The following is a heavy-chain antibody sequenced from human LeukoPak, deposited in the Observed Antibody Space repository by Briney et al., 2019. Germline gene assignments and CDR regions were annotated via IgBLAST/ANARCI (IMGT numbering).Heavy chain of an antibody. CDR1: GYSISSGYY. CDR2: IYHSGST. D-gene: IGHD3-10*01. Sequence: SETLSLTCTVSGYSISSGYYWGWIRQPPGKGLEWIGSIYHSGSTYYNPSLKSRVTISVDTSKNQFSLKLSSVTAADTAVYYCARITMVRGGLVDYWGQGTLVTVSS. CDR3: ARITMVRGGLVDY. J-gene: IGHJ4*02. V-gene: IGHV4-38-2*02.